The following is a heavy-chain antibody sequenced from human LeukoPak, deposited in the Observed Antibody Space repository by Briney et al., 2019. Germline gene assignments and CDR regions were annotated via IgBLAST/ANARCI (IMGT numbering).Heavy chain of an antibody. J-gene: IGHJ4*02. D-gene: IGHD2-2*01. CDR1: GGSFSGYY. V-gene: IGHV4-34*01. CDR2: INHSGST. Sequence: SETLSLTCAVYGGSFSGYYWSWIRQPPGKGLEWIGEINHSGSTNYNPSLKSRVTISVDTSKNQFSLKYDSLTAGEPAGYYCARGRLYCSSTSCHPYFDYWGQGTRVTVSS. CDR3: ARGRLYCSSTSCHPYFDY.